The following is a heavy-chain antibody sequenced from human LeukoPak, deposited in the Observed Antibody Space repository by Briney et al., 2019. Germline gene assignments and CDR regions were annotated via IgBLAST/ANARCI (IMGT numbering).Heavy chain of an antibody. J-gene: IGHJ5*02. CDR1: GGSFRTYY. Sequence: SETLSLTCAVYGGSFRTYYWSWIRQPPGKGLEWIGEINHSGSTNYNPSLKSRVTISVDTSKNQFSLKLSSVTAADTAVYYCARHSSTIFWWFDPWGQGTLVTVSS. CDR3: ARHSSTIFWWFDP. D-gene: IGHD2-21*01. V-gene: IGHV4-34*01. CDR2: INHSGST.